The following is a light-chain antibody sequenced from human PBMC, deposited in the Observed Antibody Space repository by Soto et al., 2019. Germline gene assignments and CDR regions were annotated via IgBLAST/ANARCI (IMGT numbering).Light chain of an antibody. CDR2: DVI. CDR1: DSDVGAYYF. V-gene: IGLV2-14*01. CDR3: SSYTRDSPHVL. J-gene: IGLJ2*01. Sequence: QSALSQPASVSGSPGQSITISCTGSDSDVGAYYFVSWYQHHPGKAPKLIIYDVIHRPSGVSDRFSGSKSGNTASLTISGLQSEDEADYYCSSYTRDSPHVLFGGGTKLTVL.